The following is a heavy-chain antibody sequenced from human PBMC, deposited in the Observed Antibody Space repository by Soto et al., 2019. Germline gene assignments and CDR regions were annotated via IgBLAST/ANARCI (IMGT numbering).Heavy chain of an antibody. CDR1: GFTFRSYA. V-gene: IGHV3-30-3*01. J-gene: IGHJ5*02. CDR3: ARELERRFWFDP. D-gene: IGHD1-1*01. Sequence: QVQLVESGGGVVQPGRSLRLSCAASGFTFRSYAMHWVRQAPGKGLEWVAVITYDGSNKYYADSVKGRFTISRDNSKNTLYLQMNSLRAEDTAVYYCARELERRFWFDPWGQGTLVTVSS. CDR2: ITYDGSNK.